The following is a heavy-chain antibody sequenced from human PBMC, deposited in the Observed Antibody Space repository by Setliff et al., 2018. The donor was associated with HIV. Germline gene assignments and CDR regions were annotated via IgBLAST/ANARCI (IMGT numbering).Heavy chain of an antibody. V-gene: IGHV4-38-2*01. CDR3: ARALIYDYVWGSYRFDAFDI. J-gene: IGHJ3*02. D-gene: IGHD3-16*02. CDR2: IYHSGTT. CDR1: GYSISSGYY. Sequence: SETLSLTCAVSGYSISSGYYWGWIRQTPGKGLEWIGSIYHSGTTYYNPSLKSRVTISADTSKNQFSLKLSSVTAADTAVYYCARALIYDYVWGSYRFDAFDIWGQGTMVTVSS.